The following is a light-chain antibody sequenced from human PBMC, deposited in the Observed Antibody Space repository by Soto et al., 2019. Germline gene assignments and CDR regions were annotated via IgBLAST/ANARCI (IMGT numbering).Light chain of an antibody. Sequence: EIVVTRSPGTLSVSPGERATLSCRASQSVSSNLAWYQQKPGQAPRLLIYGASTRATGIPARFSGSGSGTEFTLTISSLQSEDFAVYYCQQYNNWPRTFGQGTKVEIK. CDR1: QSVSSN. V-gene: IGKV3-15*01. CDR3: QQYNNWPRT. J-gene: IGKJ1*01. CDR2: GAS.